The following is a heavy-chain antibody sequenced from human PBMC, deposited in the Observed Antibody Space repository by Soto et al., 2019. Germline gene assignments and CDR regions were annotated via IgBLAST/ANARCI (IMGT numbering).Heavy chain of an antibody. CDR3: ARDLTPIVTMFGVRSSLYGMDV. Sequence: TLSLTCTVSGGSISSGGYYWSWIRQHPGKGLEWIGYIYYSGSTYYNPSLKSRVTISVDTSKNQFSLKLSSVTAADTAVYYCARDLTPIVTMFGVRSSLYGMDVWGQGTTVTVSS. V-gene: IGHV4-31*03. CDR1: GGSISSGGYY. CDR2: IYYSGST. J-gene: IGHJ6*02. D-gene: IGHD3-3*01.